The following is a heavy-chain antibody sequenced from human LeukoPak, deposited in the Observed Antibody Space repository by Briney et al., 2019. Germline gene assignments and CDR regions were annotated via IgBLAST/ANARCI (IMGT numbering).Heavy chain of an antibody. CDR3: ATDLDSGNYFRYFDY. CDR1: GFTFSSYA. V-gene: IGHV3-23*01. Sequence: GGSLRLSCAASGFTFSSYAMTWVRQAPGKGLEWVSGISGSGGGTDYADSVKGRFTISRDNSKNTLYLQMNSLRAEDTAVYYCATDLDSGNYFRYFDYWGQGTLVTVSS. CDR2: ISGSGGGT. D-gene: IGHD1-26*01. J-gene: IGHJ4*02.